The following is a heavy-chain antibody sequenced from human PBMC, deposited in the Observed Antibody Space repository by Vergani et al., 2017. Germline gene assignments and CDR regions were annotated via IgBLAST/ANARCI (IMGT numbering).Heavy chain of an antibody. CDR1: GFTFSSYA. Sequence: VQLLESGGGLVQPGGSLRLSCAASGFTFSSYAMSWVRQAPGKGLEWVAFIRYDGSNKYYADSVKGRFTISRDNSKNTLYLQMNSLRAEDTAVYYCANGGYSYGYLDYWGQGTLVTVSS. CDR3: ANGGYSYGYLDY. D-gene: IGHD5-18*01. V-gene: IGHV3-30*02. J-gene: IGHJ4*02. CDR2: IRYDGSNK.